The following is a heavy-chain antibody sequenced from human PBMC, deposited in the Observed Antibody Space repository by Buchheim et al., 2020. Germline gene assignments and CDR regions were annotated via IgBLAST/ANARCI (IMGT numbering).Heavy chain of an antibody. V-gene: IGHV1-2*04. CDR1: GYTFTGYY. Sequence: QVQLVQSGAEVKKPGASVKVSCKASGYTFTGYYMHWVRQAPGQGLEWMGWINPNSGGTNYAQKFQGWVTMTRDTSISPAYMELSRLRSDDTAVYYCARDRKYSSGWYQLGKFTMELEGGMDVWGQGTT. J-gene: IGHJ6*02. CDR3: ARDRKYSSGWYQLGKFTMELEGGMDV. CDR2: INPNSGGT. D-gene: IGHD6-19*01.